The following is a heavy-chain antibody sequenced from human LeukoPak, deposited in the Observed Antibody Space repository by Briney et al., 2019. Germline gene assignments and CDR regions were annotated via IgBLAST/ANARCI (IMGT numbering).Heavy chain of an antibody. J-gene: IGHJ5*02. Sequence: SETLSLTCTVSGGSISIYYWSWLRQPAGKGLEWIGRIYTSGSTNYNPSLKSRVTISVDTSKNQFSLKLSSVTAADTAVYYCARSSSSGWGFRFDPWGQGTLVTVSS. V-gene: IGHV4-4*07. CDR3: ARSSSSGWGFRFDP. CDR2: IYTSGST. D-gene: IGHD6-19*01. CDR1: GGSISIYY.